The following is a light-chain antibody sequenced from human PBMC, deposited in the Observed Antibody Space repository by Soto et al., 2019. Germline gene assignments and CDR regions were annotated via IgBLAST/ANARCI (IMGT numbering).Light chain of an antibody. CDR3: QQYNNWPPWT. J-gene: IGKJ1*01. CDR1: ESVSSSS. V-gene: IGKV3-20*01. CDR2: GAS. Sequence: EIVLTQSPGTLSLSPGERATLSCRAGESVSSSSLAWYQQKPGQAPRLLMHGASSRATGIPDRFSGSGSGADFTLTISRVEPEDFAVYYCQQYNNWPPWTFGQGTKVDIK.